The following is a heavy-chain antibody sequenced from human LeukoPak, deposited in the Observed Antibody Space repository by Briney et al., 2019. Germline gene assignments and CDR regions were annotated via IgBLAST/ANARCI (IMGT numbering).Heavy chain of an antibody. V-gene: IGHV4-34*01. J-gene: IGHJ3*02. CDR1: GGSFSGYY. CDR3: ARESYCGSGENAFDI. CDR2: INHSGST. D-gene: IGHD3-10*01. Sequence: SETLSLTCAVYGGSFSGYYWSWIRQPPGKGLEWIGEINHSGSTNYNPSLKSRVTISVDTSKNQFSLKLSSVTAADTAVYYCARESYCGSGENAFDIWGQGTMVTVSS.